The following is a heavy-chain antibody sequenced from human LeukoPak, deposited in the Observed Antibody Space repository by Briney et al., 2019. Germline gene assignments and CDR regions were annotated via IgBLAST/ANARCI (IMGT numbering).Heavy chain of an antibody. V-gene: IGHV3-30*02. CDR1: GFTFNSYG. CDR2: LRYDGRNQ. D-gene: IGHD6-19*01. CDR3: SKDPVAGAPAYYFDN. J-gene: IGHJ4*02. Sequence: GGSLRLSCVASGFTFNSYGMNWVRQAPGKELEWVSFLRYDGRNQHYADSVGGRFTISRDNPNNTLYLQMNNLRPEDTAVYYCSKDPVAGAPAYYFDNGGQGTLVTVS.